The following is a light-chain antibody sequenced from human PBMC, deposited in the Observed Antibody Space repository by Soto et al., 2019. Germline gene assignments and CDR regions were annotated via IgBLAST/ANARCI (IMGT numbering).Light chain of an antibody. CDR1: SSDVGGYNY. CDR3: SSFAGSNIVV. Sequence: QSALTQPPSASGSPGQSVTISCSETSSDVGGYNYVSWYQQHPGKAPKVMIYEVNKRPSGVPDRFSGSKSGNTASLTVSGLQAEDEADYYCSSFAGSNIVVFGGGTKLTVL. J-gene: IGLJ2*01. CDR2: EVN. V-gene: IGLV2-8*01.